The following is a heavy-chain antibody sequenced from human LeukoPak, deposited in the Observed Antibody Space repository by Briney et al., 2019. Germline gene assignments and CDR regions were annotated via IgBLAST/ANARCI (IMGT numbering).Heavy chain of an antibody. D-gene: IGHD1-1*01. CDR1: GGSFSGYY. CDR3: ARPQRKGGRDNFDY. V-gene: IGHV4-34*01. J-gene: IGHJ4*02. CDR2: IYHSGET. Sequence: SETLSLTCAVYGGSFSGYYWSWIRQPPGKGLEWIGEIYHSGETNYNPSLKSRVAISVDTSKKQFSLKLSSVTAADTAVYYCARPQRKGGRDNFDYWGQGTLVTVSS.